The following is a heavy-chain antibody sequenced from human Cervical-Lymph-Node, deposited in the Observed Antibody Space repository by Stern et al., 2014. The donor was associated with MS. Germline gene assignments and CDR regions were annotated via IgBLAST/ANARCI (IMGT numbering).Heavy chain of an antibody. CDR3: VRRRDSAGYDTFDL. J-gene: IGHJ3*01. CDR1: GYTFSNFW. Sequence: EVQLVESGAEVKKPGESLKISCRTSGYTFSNFWIGWVRQMPGKGLEWMGGIYPADSDPTYSPSFQGQVTISADESISTAYLQWRSLKASDTAMYYCVRRRDSAGYDTFDLWGQGTMLIVSS. D-gene: IGHD3-22*01. CDR2: IYPADSDP. V-gene: IGHV5-51*01.